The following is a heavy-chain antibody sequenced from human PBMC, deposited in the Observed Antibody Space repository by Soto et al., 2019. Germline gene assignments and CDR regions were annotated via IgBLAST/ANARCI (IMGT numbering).Heavy chain of an antibody. CDR1: GGTFSSYT. Sequence: QVQLVQSGAAVKKPGSSVKVSCKASGGTFSSYTISWVRQAPGQGLEWMGRIIPILGIANYAQKFQGRVTITADKSTSTAYLELSSLRCEDTAVYYCARVRLHSYYFDYWGQGTLVTVSS. D-gene: IGHD4-4*01. V-gene: IGHV1-69*02. J-gene: IGHJ4*02. CDR2: IIPILGIA. CDR3: ARVRLHSYYFDY.